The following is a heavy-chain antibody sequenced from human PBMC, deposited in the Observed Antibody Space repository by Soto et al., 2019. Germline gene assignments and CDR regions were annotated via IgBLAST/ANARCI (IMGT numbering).Heavy chain of an antibody. D-gene: IGHD1-1*01. CDR3: AKDAGVGVQLYYYYYGMDV. CDR2: ISGSGGST. V-gene: IGHV3-23*01. J-gene: IGHJ6*02. Sequence: GGSLRLSCAASGFTFSSYAMSWVRQAPGKGLEWVSAISGSGGSTYYADSVKGRFTISRDNSKNTLYLQMNSLRAEDTAVYYCAKDAGVGVQLYYYYYGMDVWGQGTTVTVSS. CDR1: GFTFSSYA.